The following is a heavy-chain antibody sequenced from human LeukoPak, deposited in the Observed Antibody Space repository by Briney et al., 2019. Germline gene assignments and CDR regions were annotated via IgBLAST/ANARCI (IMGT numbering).Heavy chain of an antibody. D-gene: IGHD3-10*01. Sequence: PSETLSLTCTVSGGSISSGSYYWSWIRQPAGKGLEWIGHIYTSGSTNYNPSLKSRVTISVDTSKNQFSLKLSSVTAADTAVYYCARAGGKGSGSYYEVGYWGQGTLVTVSS. CDR1: GGSISSGSYY. CDR3: ARAGGKGSGSYYEVGY. J-gene: IGHJ4*02. CDR2: IYTSGST. V-gene: IGHV4-61*09.